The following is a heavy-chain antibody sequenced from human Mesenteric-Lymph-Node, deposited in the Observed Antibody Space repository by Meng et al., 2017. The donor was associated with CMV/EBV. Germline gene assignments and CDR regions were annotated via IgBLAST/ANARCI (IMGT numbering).Heavy chain of an antibody. V-gene: IGHV4-31*02. CDR3: ARLVVIAANFDS. CDR1: GGSINRGGYY. J-gene: IGHJ4*02. CDR2: IYYSGST. Sequence: VSGGSINRGGYYWSWIRQHPGKGLEYIGYIYYSGSTYYNPSLKSRVAISIDTSQSQFSLKLSSVIAADTAVYYCARLVVIAANFDSWGQGTLVTVSS. D-gene: IGHD2-15*01.